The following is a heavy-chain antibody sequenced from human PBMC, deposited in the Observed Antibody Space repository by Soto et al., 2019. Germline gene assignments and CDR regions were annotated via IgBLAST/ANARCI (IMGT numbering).Heavy chain of an antibody. CDR2: VNHSGST. CDR1: VVSFSRSY. D-gene: IGHD3-10*01. J-gene: IGHJ6*01. CDR3: ARTPGVRGVIITSYYYYGMEG. V-gene: IGHV4-34*01. Sequence: SETLSLTCAFYVVSFSRSYWSCIRQAPGKWLEWIGEVNHSGSTNYNPSLKSRVTISVDTSKNQFSLKLSSVTAADTAVYYCARTPGVRGVIITSYYYYGMEGWGQGTTVTVSS.